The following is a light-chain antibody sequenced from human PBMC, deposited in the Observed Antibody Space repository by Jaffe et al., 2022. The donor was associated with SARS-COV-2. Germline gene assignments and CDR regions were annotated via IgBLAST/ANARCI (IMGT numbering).Light chain of an antibody. J-gene: IGKJ5*01. CDR1: QGISNY. Sequence: DIQMTQSPSSLSASVGDRVTITCRASQGISNYLAWYQQKPGKVPKLLIYAASTLQSGVPSRFSGSGSGTDFTLTISSLQPEDVATYYCQKYNSALSSITFGQGTRLEIK. CDR3: QKYNSALSSIT. V-gene: IGKV1-27*01. CDR2: AAS.